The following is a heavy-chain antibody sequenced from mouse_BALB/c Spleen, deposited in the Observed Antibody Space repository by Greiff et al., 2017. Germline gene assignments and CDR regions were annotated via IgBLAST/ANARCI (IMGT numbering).Heavy chain of an antibody. Sequence: EVKVVESGGGLVQPGGSRKLSCAASGFTFSSFGMHWVRQAPEKGLEWVAEISSGGSYTYYPDTVTGRFTISRDNAKNTLYLEMSSLRSEDTAMYYCARGLPFDYWGQGTTLTVSS. CDR3: ARGLPFDY. CDR2: ISSGGSYT. J-gene: IGHJ2*01. V-gene: IGHV5-9-4*01. CDR1: GFTFSSFG. D-gene: IGHD5-5*01.